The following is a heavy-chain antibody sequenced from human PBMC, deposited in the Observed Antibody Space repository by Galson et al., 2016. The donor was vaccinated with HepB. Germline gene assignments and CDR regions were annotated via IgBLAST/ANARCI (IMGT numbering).Heavy chain of an antibody. V-gene: IGHV3-21*01. Sequence: RLSCAASGFTLHTYTMNWVRQAPGKGLEWVSSISSGSSYIYYADSVKGRFTISRDNAKNSLYLQMNSLRAEDTAVYYCARLVTSNSWYGWFDPWGQGTLVTVSS. D-gene: IGHD6-13*01. J-gene: IGHJ5*02. CDR1: GFTLHTYT. CDR3: ARLVTSNSWYGWFDP. CDR2: ISSGSSYI.